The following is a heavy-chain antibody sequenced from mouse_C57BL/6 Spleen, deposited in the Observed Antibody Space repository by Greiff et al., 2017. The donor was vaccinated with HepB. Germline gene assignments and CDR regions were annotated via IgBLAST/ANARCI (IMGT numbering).Heavy chain of an antibody. CDR3: AIEEAYDGYYVTWFAY. Sequence: QVHVKQSGAELVKPGASVKVSCKASGYTFTSYWMHWVKQRPGQGLEWIGRIHPSDSDTNYNQKFKGKATLTVDKSSSTAYMQLSSLTSEDSAVYYCAIEEAYDGYYVTWFAYWGQGTLVTVSA. D-gene: IGHD2-3*01. J-gene: IGHJ3*01. CDR1: GYTFTSYW. CDR2: IHPSDSDT. V-gene: IGHV1-74*01.